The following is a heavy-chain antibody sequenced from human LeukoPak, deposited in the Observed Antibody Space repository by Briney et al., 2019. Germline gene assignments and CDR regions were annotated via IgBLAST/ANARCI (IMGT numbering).Heavy chain of an antibody. CDR1: GGSISFYY. Sequence: SETLSLTCSVSGGSISFYYWSWLRQPPGKGLEWIGSIYYSGSTYYNPSLKSRVTISVDTSKNQFSLKLSSVTAADTAVYYCAAGDTAMVFDYWGQGTLVTVSS. V-gene: IGHV4-59*04. CDR3: AAGDTAMVFDY. J-gene: IGHJ4*02. CDR2: IYYSGST. D-gene: IGHD5-18*01.